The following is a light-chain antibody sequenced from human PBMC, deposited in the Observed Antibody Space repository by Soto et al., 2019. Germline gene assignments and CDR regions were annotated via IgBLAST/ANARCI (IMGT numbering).Light chain of an antibody. CDR1: QGIRND. V-gene: IGKV1-6*01. J-gene: IGKJ2*01. CDR3: LQDYNLYT. Sequence: AIQMTQSPSSLSVSVGDRVTITCRASQGIRNDLGWYQQKPGKAPKLLIYAASSLQSGVPSRFSGSGSGTDFTLTISSLQPEDFATYYCLQDYNLYTFGQGTKLEIK. CDR2: AAS.